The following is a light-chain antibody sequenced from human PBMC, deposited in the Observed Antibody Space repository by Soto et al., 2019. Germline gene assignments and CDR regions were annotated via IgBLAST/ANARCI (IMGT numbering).Light chain of an antibody. CDR2: AAS. Sequence: DTQMTQSPSSLSASVGDRVTITCRASQRIDNYLNWYQQKAGKAPKLLIYAASSLQSGVPSRFSGSGSGTDFTLTIRSLQPEDFASYYCQQSYFTPWTFGQGTKVEIK. CDR1: QRIDNY. CDR3: QQSYFTPWT. J-gene: IGKJ1*01. V-gene: IGKV1-39*01.